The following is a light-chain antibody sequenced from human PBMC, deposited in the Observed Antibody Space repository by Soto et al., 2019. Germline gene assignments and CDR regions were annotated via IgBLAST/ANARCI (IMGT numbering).Light chain of an antibody. CDR3: SSYAGSNNFVV. CDR2: EVN. J-gene: IGLJ2*01. Sequence: QSALTQPASASGSPGQSVTISCTGTSSDVGGYNFVSWFQQNPGKAPKLVIYEVNKRPSGVPDRFSGSKSGNTASLTVSGLQAEDEADYYCSSYAGSNNFVVFGGGTKLTVL. CDR1: SSDVGGYNF. V-gene: IGLV2-8*01.